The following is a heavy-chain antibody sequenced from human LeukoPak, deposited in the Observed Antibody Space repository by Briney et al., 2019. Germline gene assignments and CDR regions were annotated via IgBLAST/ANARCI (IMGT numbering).Heavy chain of an antibody. J-gene: IGHJ4*02. CDR2: INQDGSKE. CDR3: SKDASGWSRD. Sequence: PGGSLRLSCAASGFIFRSFWMGWLRQAPGSGLEWVANINQDGSKEHCVGSVQGRFSISGDNAESSLVLQMNSLRGEDTAVYYFSKDASGWSRDWGQGTLVTVSS. V-gene: IGHV3-7*01. CDR1: GFIFRSFW. D-gene: IGHD6-19*01.